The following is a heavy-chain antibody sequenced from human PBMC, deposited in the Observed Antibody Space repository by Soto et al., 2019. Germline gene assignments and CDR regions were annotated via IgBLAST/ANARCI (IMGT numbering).Heavy chain of an antibody. CDR3: AKNLRWYDEDTVDS. V-gene: IGHV3-30*18. J-gene: IGHJ3*02. Sequence: QVQMVESGGGVVQPGRSLRLSCAASGFTFSNYGMHWVRQAPGKGLEWVAVLSYDGSKKYYADSVKGRFTISRDNSKDTLYLQMNSLRAEDTAVYYCAKNLRWYDEDTVDSWGQGTMVTVSS. D-gene: IGHD4-17*01. CDR1: GFTFSNYG. CDR2: LSYDGSKK.